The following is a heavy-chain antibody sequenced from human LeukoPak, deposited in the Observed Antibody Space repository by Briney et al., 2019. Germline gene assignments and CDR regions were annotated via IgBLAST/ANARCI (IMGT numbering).Heavy chain of an antibody. J-gene: IGHJ4*02. V-gene: IGHV4-39*01. CDR3: ARRGYSSGWYCFDD. CDR2: IYYSWST. D-gene: IGHD6-19*01. Sequence: SETLSLTCTVSGGSISSSSYCWGWIRQPPGKGLEWFGSIYYSWSTYYNPSLKSRVTISVHTSKNQCSLKLSSVTAADTAVYYCARRGYSSGWYCFDDWGQGTLVTVSS. CDR1: GGSISSSSYC.